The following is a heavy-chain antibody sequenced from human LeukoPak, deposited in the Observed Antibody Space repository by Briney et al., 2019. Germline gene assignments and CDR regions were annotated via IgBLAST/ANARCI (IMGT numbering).Heavy chain of an antibody. V-gene: IGHV4-39*07. Sequence: SETLSLTCSVSSGSISSSNYYWGWIRQPPGKGLEWIGSIYYSGNTYYNPSLKSRVTISVDTSKNQFSLKLSSVTAADTAVYYCARETSQKGAHYMDVWGKGTTVTISS. D-gene: IGHD3-16*01. CDR2: IYYSGNT. CDR1: SGSISSSNYY. J-gene: IGHJ6*03. CDR3: ARETSQKGAHYMDV.